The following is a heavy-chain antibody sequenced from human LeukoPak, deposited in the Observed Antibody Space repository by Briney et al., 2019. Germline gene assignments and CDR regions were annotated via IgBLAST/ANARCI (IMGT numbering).Heavy chain of an antibody. CDR1: GGSISSYY. D-gene: IGHD3-16*02. Sequence: SETLSLTCTVSGGSISSYYWSWIRQPPGKGLEWIGNIYHSGSTYYTASLKSRVTISVDTSQNPFSLNLSSVTAAHTAVYYCAPRYSKYFFDYWGQGTLVTVSS. CDR2: IYHSGST. CDR3: APRYSKYFFDY. J-gene: IGHJ4*02. V-gene: IGHV4-59*04.